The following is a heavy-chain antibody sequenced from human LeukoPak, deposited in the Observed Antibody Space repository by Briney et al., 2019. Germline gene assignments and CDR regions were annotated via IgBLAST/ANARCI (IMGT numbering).Heavy chain of an antibody. CDR3: AREGVGASFDH. J-gene: IGHJ4*02. D-gene: IGHD1-26*01. V-gene: IGHV3-53*01. Sequence: GGSLRLSCAASGFTVSSNYMSWVRQAPGKGLEWVSVIYSGGSTYYADSVKGRFTISRDNSKNTLYLQMNSLRAEDTAVYYCAREGVGASFDHWGQGTLVTVSS. CDR2: IYSGGST. CDR1: GFTVSSNY.